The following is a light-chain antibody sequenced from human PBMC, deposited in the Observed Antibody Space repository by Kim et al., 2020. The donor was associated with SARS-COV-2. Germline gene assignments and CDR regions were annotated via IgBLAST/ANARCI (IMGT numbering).Light chain of an antibody. CDR2: DNN. CDR1: SSNMGKGY. CDR3: EAWDSSLSARV. J-gene: IGLJ3*02. Sequence: GQKVSTSCAGSSSNMGKGYVSWYQQLPGAAPKLLIYDNNKRPSGIPDRFSGSKSGTSATLGITGLQTGDEADYYCEAWDSSLSARVFGGGTQLTVL. V-gene: IGLV1-51*01.